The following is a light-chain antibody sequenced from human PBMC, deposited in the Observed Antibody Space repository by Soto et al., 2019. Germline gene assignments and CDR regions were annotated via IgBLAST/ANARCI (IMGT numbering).Light chain of an antibody. Sequence: SYELTQPPSVSKAPGQTARITCGGNNIGSKTVHWYQQKPGQAPVLVVYDDSGRPSGIPERFSGSNSGNTATLTISRVEAGDEADFYCQVWDDTIDHRVFGGGTQLTVL. CDR3: QVWDDTIDHRV. V-gene: IGLV3-21*02. J-gene: IGLJ2*01. CDR1: NIGSKT. CDR2: DDS.